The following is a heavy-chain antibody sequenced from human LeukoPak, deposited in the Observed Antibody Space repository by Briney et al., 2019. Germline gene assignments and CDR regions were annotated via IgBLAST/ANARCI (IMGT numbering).Heavy chain of an antibody. Sequence: GGSLRLSCAASGFXVSSNYMSWVRQAPGKGLEWVSVIYSGGSTYYADSVKGRFTISRDNSKNTLYLQMNSLRAEDTAVYYCARDGGYSSGWYAEYYYYYGMDVWGQGTTVTVSS. D-gene: IGHD6-19*01. V-gene: IGHV3-66*01. CDR3: ARDGGYSSGWYAEYYYYYGMDV. J-gene: IGHJ6*02. CDR2: IYSGGST. CDR1: GFXVSSNY.